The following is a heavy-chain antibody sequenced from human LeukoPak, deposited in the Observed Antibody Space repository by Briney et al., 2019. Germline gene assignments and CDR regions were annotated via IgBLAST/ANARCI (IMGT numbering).Heavy chain of an antibody. V-gene: IGHV4-59*08. CDR1: GGSISSYY. J-gene: IGHJ5*02. D-gene: IGHD4-17*01. CDR3: ARQRVDYALGWFDP. Sequence: SETLSLTCTVSGGSISSYYWSWIRQPPGKGLEWIGYIYYSGSTNYNPSLKSRVTISVDTSKNQFSLKLSSVTAADTAVYYCARQRVDYALGWFDPWGQGTLVTVSS. CDR2: IYYSGST.